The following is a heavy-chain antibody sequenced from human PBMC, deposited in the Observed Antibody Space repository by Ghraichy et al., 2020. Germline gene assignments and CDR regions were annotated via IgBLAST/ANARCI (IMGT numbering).Heavy chain of an antibody. V-gene: IGHV1-2*02. CDR1: GYTFTGYY. CDR2: INPNSGGT. CDR3: ARESDLWFGELGPRRSYGMDV. J-gene: IGHJ6*02. D-gene: IGHD3-10*01. Sequence: ASVKVSCKASGYTFTGYYMHWVRQAPGQGLEWMGWINPNSGGTNYAQKFQGRVTMTRDTSISTAYMELSRLRSDDTAVYYCARESDLWFGELGPRRSYGMDVWGQGTTVTVSS.